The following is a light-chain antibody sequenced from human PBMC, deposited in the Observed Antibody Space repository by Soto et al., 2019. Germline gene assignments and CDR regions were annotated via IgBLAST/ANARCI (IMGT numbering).Light chain of an antibody. CDR3: AAWDDSLNGLYV. J-gene: IGLJ1*01. Sequence: QSVLTQPPSASGTPGQRVTISCSASSGSLSVDWYQHLPGTAPKLLIQSNHQRPSRVPDRFSGSKSGTSASLAISGLQSEDDADYYCAAWDDSLNGLYVFGTGTKPNVL. CDR2: SNH. V-gene: IGLV1-44*01. CDR1: SGSLS.